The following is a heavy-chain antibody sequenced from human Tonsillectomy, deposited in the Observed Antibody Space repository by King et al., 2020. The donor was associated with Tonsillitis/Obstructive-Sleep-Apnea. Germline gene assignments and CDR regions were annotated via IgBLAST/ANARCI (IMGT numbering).Heavy chain of an antibody. D-gene: IGHD3-9*01. J-gene: IGHJ4*02. CDR2: ISTSGSNI. V-gene: IGHV3-11*01. CDR1: GFTFGDYF. Sequence: VQLVESGGGLVKPGGSLRLSCAVSGFTFGDYFMSWVRQVPGKGLEWLSYISTSGSNIYYADSVKGRFTISRDNGKNSLYLQMNSLRAEDTAVYYCARGRYPLPYWGQGPLVTVSS. CDR3: ARGRYPLPY.